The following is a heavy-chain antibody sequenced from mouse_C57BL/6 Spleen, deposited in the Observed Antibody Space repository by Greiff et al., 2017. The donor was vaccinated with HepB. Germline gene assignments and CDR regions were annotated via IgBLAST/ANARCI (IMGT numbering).Heavy chain of an antibody. CDR1: GYTFTSYW. CDR2: IDPSDSYT. J-gene: IGHJ4*01. CDR3: ARTNYCDYAMDY. V-gene: IGHV1-69*01. D-gene: IGHD2-4*01. Sequence: QVQLKQPGAELVMPGASVKLSCKASGYTFTSYWMHWVKQRPGQGLEWIGEIDPSDSYTNYNQKFKGKSTLTVDKSSSTAYMQLSSLTSEDSEVYCCARTNYCDYAMDYWGQGTSVTVSS.